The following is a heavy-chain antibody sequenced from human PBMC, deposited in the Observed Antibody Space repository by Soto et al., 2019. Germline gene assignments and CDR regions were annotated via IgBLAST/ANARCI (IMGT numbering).Heavy chain of an antibody. J-gene: IGHJ4*02. CDR1: GFTFSSYG. Sequence: PXVSLRLSCAASGFTFSSYGMHWVRQAPGKGLEWVTGILYDGSDKYYADSVKGRFTISRENSKNTLYLQMNSLRTEDSAVYYCAKAGGGFGDFVHHWGQGTPVTVSS. CDR2: ILYDGSDK. CDR3: AKAGGGFGDFVHH. D-gene: IGHD3-10*01. V-gene: IGHV3-30*18.